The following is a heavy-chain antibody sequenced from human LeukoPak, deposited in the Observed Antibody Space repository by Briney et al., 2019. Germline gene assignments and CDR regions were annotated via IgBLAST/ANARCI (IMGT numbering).Heavy chain of an antibody. V-gene: IGHV3-74*01. CDR1: GFTFSSYW. CDR2: INTDGSST. CDR3: AREVLASDFWSGYYPFDP. D-gene: IGHD3-3*01. J-gene: IGHJ5*02. Sequence: GGSLRLSCAASGFTFSSYWMHWVRQAPGKGLVWVSRINTDGSSTSYADSVKGRFTISRDNAKNTLYLQMNSLRAEDTAVYYCAREVLASDFWSGYYPFDPWGQGTLVTVSS.